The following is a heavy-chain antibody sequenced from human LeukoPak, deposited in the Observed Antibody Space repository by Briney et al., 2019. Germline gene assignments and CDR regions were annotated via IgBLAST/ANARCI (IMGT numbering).Heavy chain of an antibody. CDR1: GFTFSYYS. V-gene: IGHV3-21*01. Sequence: GGSLRLSCAASGFTFSYYSMNWVRQAPGKGLEWVSSISSSSSYIYYADSVKGRFAISGDNAKNSLYLQMNSLRAEDSAVYYCARGGGSYSGAFDVWGQGTMVTVSS. D-gene: IGHD1-26*01. J-gene: IGHJ3*01. CDR3: ARGGGSYSGAFDV. CDR2: ISSSSSYI.